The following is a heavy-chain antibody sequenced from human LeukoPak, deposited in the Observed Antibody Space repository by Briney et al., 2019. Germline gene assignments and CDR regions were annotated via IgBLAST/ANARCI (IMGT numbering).Heavy chain of an antibody. D-gene: IGHD3-22*01. J-gene: IGHJ4*02. CDR2: ISAYNGNT. CDR1: GYTFTSYG. Sequence: ASVKVSCKASGYTFTSYGISWVRQAPGQGLEWMGWISAYNGNTNYAQKLQGRVTMTTDTSTSTAYMELRSLRSDDTAVYYCARDFAPYYYDSSGYYQLYWGQGTLVTVSS. CDR3: ARDFAPYYYDSSGYYQLY. V-gene: IGHV1-18*01.